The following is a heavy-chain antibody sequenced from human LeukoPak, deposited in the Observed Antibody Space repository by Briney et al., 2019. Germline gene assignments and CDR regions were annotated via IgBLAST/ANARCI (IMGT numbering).Heavy chain of an antibody. V-gene: IGHV3-53*01. D-gene: IGHD6-13*01. CDR3: AEARGGIAAAGRFDY. CDR2: IYSGGSI. J-gene: IGHJ4*02. CDR1: GFTVSNNY. Sequence: PGGSLRLSCAASGFTVSNNYMSWVRQAPGKGLEWVSIIYSGGSIYYADSVKGRFTISRDNSKNTLYLQMNSLRAEDTAVYYCAEARGGIAAAGRFDYWGQGTLVTVSS.